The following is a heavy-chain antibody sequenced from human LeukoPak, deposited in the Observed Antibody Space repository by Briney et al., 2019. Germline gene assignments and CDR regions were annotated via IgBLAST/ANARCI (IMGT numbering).Heavy chain of an antibody. V-gene: IGHV1-46*01. Sequence: ASVKVSCKASGYTFTSYFMHWVRQAPGQGLEWMGLVNPSGGSTNYAQKFQGRVTMTRDMSTSTVFMELDSLRSEDTAVYYCARSRRGADGPLDVWGQGTTVTVSS. CDR1: GYTFTSYF. CDR2: VNPSGGST. CDR3: ARSRRGADGPLDV. J-gene: IGHJ6*02. D-gene: IGHD5-24*01.